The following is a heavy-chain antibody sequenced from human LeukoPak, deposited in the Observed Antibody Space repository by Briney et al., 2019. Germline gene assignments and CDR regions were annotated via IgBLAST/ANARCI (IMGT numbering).Heavy chain of an antibody. Sequence: GGSLRLSCVASGFTFSGYAMSWVRQAPGKGLEWVSSVSDSGSKTYYAASVKGRFTISRDNSNNTLYLQMSSLKAEDTAVYYCAKNPDYDVLTGTSFDYWGQGALVTVSS. CDR2: VSDSGSKT. J-gene: IGHJ4*02. CDR3: AKNPDYDVLTGTSFDY. V-gene: IGHV3-23*01. D-gene: IGHD3-9*01. CDR1: GFTFSGYA.